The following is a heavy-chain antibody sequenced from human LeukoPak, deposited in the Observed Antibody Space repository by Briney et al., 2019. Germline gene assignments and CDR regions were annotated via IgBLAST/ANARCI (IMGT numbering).Heavy chain of an antibody. CDR2: VNPNSGGT. CDR1: GYTFTGYY. D-gene: IGHD1-26*01. J-gene: IGHJ4*02. V-gene: IGHV1-2*02. CDR3: ARVQCCDVGKSFLFDY. Sequence: VASVKVSCKASGYTFTGYYMHWVRQAPGQGLEWMGWVNPNSGGTNYAQKFQGRVTMTRDTSISTAYMELSSLTSDDTAVFYCARVQCCDVGKSFLFDYWGQGTLVTASS.